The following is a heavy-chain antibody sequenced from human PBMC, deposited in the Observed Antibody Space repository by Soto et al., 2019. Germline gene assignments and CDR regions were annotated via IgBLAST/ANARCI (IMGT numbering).Heavy chain of an antibody. CDR1: GFDFTYYA. J-gene: IGHJ4*02. D-gene: IGHD1-26*01. CDR2: MSSDGSKI. V-gene: IGHV3-30*18. Sequence: QVQLVESGGGAVQPGESLRLSCVASGFDFTYYAMHWVRQAPGKGLESVAVMSSDGSKIHHTDSVKGRFTISRDNSKNTLYLQMNSLRKEDTAVYFCAKEEGVGGPLGLFDYWGQGTLVSVSS. CDR3: AKEEGVGGPLGLFDY.